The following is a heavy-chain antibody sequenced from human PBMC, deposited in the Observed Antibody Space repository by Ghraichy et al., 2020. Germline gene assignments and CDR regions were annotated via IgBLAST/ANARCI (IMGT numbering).Heavy chain of an antibody. J-gene: IGHJ6*02. CDR3: TTMSWRLERGGHYYYYGMDV. Sequence: ASVKASCKASGYTFTTYDVNWVRQATGQGLEWMGWMNPNSGNTGYAQKFQGRVTMTRDTSISTAYLELNSLRSEDTAVYYCTTMSWRLERGGHYYYYGMDVWGQGTTVTVSS. CDR2: MNPNSGNT. V-gene: IGHV1-8*01. D-gene: IGHD3-10*02. CDR1: GYTFTTYD.